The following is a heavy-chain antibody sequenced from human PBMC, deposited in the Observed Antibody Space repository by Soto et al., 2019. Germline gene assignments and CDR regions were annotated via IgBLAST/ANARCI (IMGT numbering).Heavy chain of an antibody. Sequence: GASVKVSCKASGGTFSSYAISWVRQAPGQGLEWMGGIIPIFGTANYAQKFQGRVTITADESTSTAYMELSRLKSEDTAVYYCARDFGGSYSAVDYWGQGTLVTVSS. CDR3: ARDFGGSYSAVDY. V-gene: IGHV1-69*13. CDR1: GGTFSSYA. J-gene: IGHJ4*02. D-gene: IGHD1-26*01. CDR2: IIPIFGTA.